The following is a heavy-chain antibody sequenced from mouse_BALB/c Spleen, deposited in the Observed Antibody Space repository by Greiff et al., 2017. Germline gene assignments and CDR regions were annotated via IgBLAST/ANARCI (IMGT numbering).Heavy chain of an antibody. CDR1: GFTFSDYY. V-gene: IGHV5-4*02. CDR3: ARDENRYDGIFDY. J-gene: IGHJ2*01. D-gene: IGHD2-14*01. Sequence: EVKLVESGGGLVKPGGSLKLSCAASGFTFSDYYMYWVRQTPEKRLEWVATISDGGSYTYYPDSVKGRFTISRDNAKNNLYLQMSSLKSEDTAMYYCARDENRYDGIFDYWGQGTTLTVSS. CDR2: ISDGGSYT.